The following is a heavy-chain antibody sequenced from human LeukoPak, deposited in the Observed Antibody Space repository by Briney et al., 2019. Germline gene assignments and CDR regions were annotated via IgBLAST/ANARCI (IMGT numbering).Heavy chain of an antibody. Sequence: SETLSLTCTVSGGSISSYYWSWIRQPPGKGLEWIGYIYYSGSTNYNPSLKSRVTISVDTSKNQFSLKLSSVTAADTAVYYCARGSSSWDNWFDPWGQGTLVTVSS. J-gene: IGHJ5*02. CDR3: ARGSSSWDNWFDP. CDR2: IYYSGST. CDR1: GGSISSYY. V-gene: IGHV4-59*01. D-gene: IGHD6-13*01.